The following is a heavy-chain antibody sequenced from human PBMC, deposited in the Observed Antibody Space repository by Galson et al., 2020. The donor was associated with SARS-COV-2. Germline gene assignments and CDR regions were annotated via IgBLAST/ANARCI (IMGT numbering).Heavy chain of an antibody. Sequence: GESLKISCKVSGYTLTELSMHWVRQAPGKGLEWMGGFDPEDGETIYAQKFQGRVTMTEDTSTDTAYMELSSLRSEDTAVYYCATAPPNCSGGSCHPNWFDPWGQGTLVTVSS. J-gene: IGHJ5*02. D-gene: IGHD2-15*01. V-gene: IGHV1-24*01. CDR3: ATAPPNCSGGSCHPNWFDP. CDR1: GYTLTELS. CDR2: FDPEDGET.